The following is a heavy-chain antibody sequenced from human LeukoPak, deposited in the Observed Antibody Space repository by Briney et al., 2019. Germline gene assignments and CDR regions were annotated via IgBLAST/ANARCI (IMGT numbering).Heavy chain of an antibody. D-gene: IGHD5-24*01. CDR1: GFTFRNYG. CDR3: ARDGYNYVGYYYYGMDV. J-gene: IGHJ6*02. V-gene: IGHV3-23*01. CDR2: VSDSGSSA. Sequence: GGSLRLSCAASGFTFRNYGMSWVRQAPGKGLEWVSVVSDSGSSANYADSVKGRFTISRDNAKNTLYLQMNSLRAEDTAVYYCARDGYNYVGYYYYGMDVWGQGTTVTVSS.